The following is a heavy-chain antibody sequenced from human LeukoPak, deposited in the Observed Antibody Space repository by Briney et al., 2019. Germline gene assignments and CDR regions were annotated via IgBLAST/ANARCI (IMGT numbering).Heavy chain of an antibody. V-gene: IGHV4-59*11. Sequence: SETLSLTCTVSGGSISSHYWSWIGKPPGNGLEWLGYIYYSGSTNYNPSLKSRVTISVDTSKNQFSLKLSSVTAADTAVYYCARGPDSSSWYYYYYYMDVWGKGTTVTVSS. CDR2: IYYSGST. D-gene: IGHD6-13*01. CDR1: GGSISSHY. J-gene: IGHJ6*03. CDR3: ARGPDSSSWYYYYYYMDV.